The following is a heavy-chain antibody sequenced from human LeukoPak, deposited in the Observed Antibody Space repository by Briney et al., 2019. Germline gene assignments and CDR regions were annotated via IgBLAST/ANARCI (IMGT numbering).Heavy chain of an antibody. J-gene: IGHJ5*01. D-gene: IGHD6-19*01. CDR2: IYTSGST. CDR3: ARDRYSSGSAFDS. CDR1: GGSISRGDYY. V-gene: IGHV4-61*02. Sequence: SQTLSLTCTVSGGSISRGDYYWSRIRQPAGKGLEWIGRIYTSGSTNYNPSLKSRVTMSVDTSKNQFSLKLSSVTAADTAVYYCARDRYSSGSAFDSWGQGTLVTVSS.